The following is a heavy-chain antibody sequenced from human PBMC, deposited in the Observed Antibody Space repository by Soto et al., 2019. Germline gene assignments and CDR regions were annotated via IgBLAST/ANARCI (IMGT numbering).Heavy chain of an antibody. CDR3: AVGSVDTVPTGMKPFDP. Sequence: QVQLVQSGAEVKKPGSSVKVSCKASGGTFSNYAISWVRQAPGQGPEWMGGIIPIFGTANYAQKFQGRVTITADESTSTAYMELSSLRSEDTAIYYCAVGSVDTVPTGMKPFDPWGQGTLVTVSS. V-gene: IGHV1-69*12. CDR1: GGTFSNYA. D-gene: IGHD5-18*01. CDR2: IIPIFGTA. J-gene: IGHJ5*02.